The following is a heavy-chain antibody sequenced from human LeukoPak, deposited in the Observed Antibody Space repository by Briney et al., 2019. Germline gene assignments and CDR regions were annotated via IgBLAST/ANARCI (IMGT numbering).Heavy chain of an antibody. Sequence: PGGSLRLSCAASGFTFSSYSMNWVRQAPGKGLEWVSYISSSGITIGYSDSVKGRFTISRDNAKNSLYLQMNSLRVEDTAVYYCSRLRGYSYGYADYWGQGTLVTVSS. D-gene: IGHD5-18*01. CDR2: ISSSGITI. V-gene: IGHV3-48*04. J-gene: IGHJ4*02. CDR1: GFTFSSYS. CDR3: SRLRGYSYGYADY.